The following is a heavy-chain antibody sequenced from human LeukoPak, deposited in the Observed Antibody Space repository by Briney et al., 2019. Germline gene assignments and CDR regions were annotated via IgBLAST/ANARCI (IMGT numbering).Heavy chain of an antibody. CDR3: ARRAPEYYDFWSGYYHPFDY. V-gene: IGHV1-46*01. D-gene: IGHD3-3*01. CDR1: GYTFTSYY. Sequence: GASVKVSCKASGYTFTSYYMHWVRQAPGQGLEWMGIINPSGGSTSYAQKFQGRVTMTRDTSTGTVYMELSSLRSEDTAVYYCARRAPEYYDFWSGYYHPFDYWGQGTLVTVSS. CDR2: INPSGGST. J-gene: IGHJ4*02.